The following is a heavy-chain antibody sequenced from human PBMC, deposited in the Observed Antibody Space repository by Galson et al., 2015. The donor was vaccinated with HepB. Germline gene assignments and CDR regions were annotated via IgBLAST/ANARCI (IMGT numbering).Heavy chain of an antibody. V-gene: IGHV1-69*13. D-gene: IGHD2-2*01. CDR2: IIPIFGTA. J-gene: IGHJ4*02. CDR1: GGTFSSYA. CDR3: ARARSTAAAHGYYFDY. Sequence: SVKVSCKASGGTFSSYAISWVRQAPGQGLEWMGGIIPIFGTANYAQKFQGRVTITADESTSTAYMELSSLRSEDTAVYYCARARSTAAAHGYYFDYWGQGTLVTVSS.